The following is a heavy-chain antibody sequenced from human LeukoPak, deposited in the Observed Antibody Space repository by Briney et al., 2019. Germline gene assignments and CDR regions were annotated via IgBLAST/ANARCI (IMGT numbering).Heavy chain of an antibody. CDR1: GFTFSSYW. D-gene: IGHD3-22*01. V-gene: IGHV3-74*01. Sequence: GGSLRLSCAASGFTFSSYWMHWVRQAPGKGLVWVSRINSDGSSTSYADSVKGRFTISRDNAKNTLYLQMNRLRAEDTAVYYCARTSRYLYYDSSYYDYWGQGTLVTVSS. CDR2: INSDGSST. J-gene: IGHJ4*02. CDR3: ARTSRYLYYDSSYYDY.